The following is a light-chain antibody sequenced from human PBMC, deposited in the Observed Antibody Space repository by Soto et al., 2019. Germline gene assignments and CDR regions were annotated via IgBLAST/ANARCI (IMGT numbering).Light chain of an antibody. Sequence: DIQLTHSPSTLSASVGDRVTLTCMASQSISSWLAWYQQKPGKAPKLLIYDASSLESGVPSRFSGSGSGTEFTLTISSLQPDDFTTYYCQQYYSYSPLTFGGGTKVDIK. CDR2: DAS. CDR1: QSISSW. J-gene: IGKJ4*01. CDR3: QQYYSYSPLT. V-gene: IGKV1-5*01.